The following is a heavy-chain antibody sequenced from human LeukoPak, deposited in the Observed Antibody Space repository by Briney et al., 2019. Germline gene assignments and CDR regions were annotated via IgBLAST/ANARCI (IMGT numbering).Heavy chain of an antibody. V-gene: IGHV3-33*01. CDR1: GFTFSSYG. Sequence: GGSLRLSCAASGFTFSSYGMHWVRQAPGKGLEWVAVIWYDGSNKYYVDSVKGGFTISRDNHKNTLYLQMNSLRGEDTAVYYCARSRTGTAAYAADYWGQGTLVTVSS. J-gene: IGHJ4*02. CDR2: IWYDGSNK. D-gene: IGHD6-13*01. CDR3: ARSRTGTAAYAADY.